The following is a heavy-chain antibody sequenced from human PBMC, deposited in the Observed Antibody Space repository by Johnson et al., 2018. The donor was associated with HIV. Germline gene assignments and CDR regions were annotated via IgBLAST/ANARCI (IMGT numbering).Heavy chain of an antibody. Sequence: VQLVESGGGVVRPGGSLRLSCAASGFIVSSKYMTWFRQAPGKGLEWVSVLYADGRTYYADSVKGRFTISRDNSKNTLYLQMKSLRAEATAVYYCAKALPEYSSTPQAFDIWGQGTMVTVSS. CDR2: LYADGRT. V-gene: IGHV3-66*02. D-gene: IGHD6-6*01. CDR3: AKALPEYSSTPQAFDI. J-gene: IGHJ3*02. CDR1: GFIVSSKY.